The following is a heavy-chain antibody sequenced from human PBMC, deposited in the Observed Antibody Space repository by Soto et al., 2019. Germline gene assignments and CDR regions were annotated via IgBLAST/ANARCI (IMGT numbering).Heavy chain of an antibody. V-gene: IGHV3-23*01. D-gene: IGHD4-17*01. CDR1: GFTFSSYA. Sequence: GSLXLSCATSGFTFSSYAMSWVRQATGKGLEWVSAISGSGGSTYYADSVKGRFTISRDNSKNTLYLQMNSLRAEETAVYYCAKTSVTTPAWYYYYMDVWGKGTTVTVS. CDR3: AKTSVTTPAWYYYYMDV. CDR2: ISGSGGST. J-gene: IGHJ6*03.